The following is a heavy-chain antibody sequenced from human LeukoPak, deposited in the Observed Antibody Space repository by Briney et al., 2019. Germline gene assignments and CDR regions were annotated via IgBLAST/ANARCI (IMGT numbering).Heavy chain of an antibody. D-gene: IGHD3-16*01. CDR1: GGSFSGYY. J-gene: IGHJ4*02. CDR2: IYYSGST. V-gene: IGHV4-59*08. Sequence: PSETLSLTCAVYGGSFSGYYWSWIRQPPGKGLEWIGYIYYSGSTNYNPSLKSRVTISVDTSKNQFSLKLSSVTSADTAVYYCARHEGILSLLYYFDYWGQGTLVTVSS. CDR3: ARHEGILSLLYYFDY.